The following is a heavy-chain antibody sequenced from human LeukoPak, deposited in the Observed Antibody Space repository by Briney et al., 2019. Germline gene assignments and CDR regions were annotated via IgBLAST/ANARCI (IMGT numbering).Heavy chain of an antibody. CDR3: ARGLIVVVVADTSQWFDP. CDR2: VYYSGNT. CDR1: GGSINTGDYY. J-gene: IGHJ5*02. Sequence: SQTLSLTCTVSGGSINTGDYYWGWIRQSPGKRLEWIGSVYYSGNTYYNPSLKSRVTMSIDTSKNQFSLKLSSVTAADTAVYYCARGLIVVVVADTSQWFDPWGQGTLVTVSS. V-gene: IGHV4-39*07. D-gene: IGHD2-15*01.